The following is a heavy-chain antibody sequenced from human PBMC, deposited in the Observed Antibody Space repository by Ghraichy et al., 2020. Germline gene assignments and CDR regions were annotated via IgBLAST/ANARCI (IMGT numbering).Heavy chain of an antibody. Sequence: GGSLRLSCAASGFTFSSYAMSWVRQAPGKGLEWVSAISGSGGSTYYADSVKGRFTISRDNSKNTVYLQMNSLRAEDTAVYYCAKDQLVVTNFDYWGQGTLVTVSS. V-gene: IGHV3-23*01. CDR1: GFTFSSYA. CDR2: ISGSGGST. D-gene: IGHD3-22*01. CDR3: AKDQLVVTNFDY. J-gene: IGHJ4*02.